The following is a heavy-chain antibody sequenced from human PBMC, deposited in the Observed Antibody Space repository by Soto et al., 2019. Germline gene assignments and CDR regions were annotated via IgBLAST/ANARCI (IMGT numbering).Heavy chain of an antibody. CDR1: GGTFSSYA. J-gene: IGHJ6*02. V-gene: IGHV1-69*01. CDR2: IIPIFGTA. Sequence: QVQLVQSGAEVKKPGSSVKVSCKASGGTFSSYAISWVRQAPGQGLEWMGGIIPIFGTANYAQKFQGRVTITADESTSTAYMELSSLRSEDTAVYYCARAKDIVVVVAAAAGYGMDVWGQGTTVTGSS. CDR3: ARAKDIVVVVAAAAGYGMDV. D-gene: IGHD2-15*01.